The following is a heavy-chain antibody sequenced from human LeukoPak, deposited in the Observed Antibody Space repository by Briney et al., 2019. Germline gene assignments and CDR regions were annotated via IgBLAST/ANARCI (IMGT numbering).Heavy chain of an antibody. J-gene: IGHJ4*02. CDR3: ARVRRVGATTRAHFDY. CDR1: GGSSSTNSYY. D-gene: IGHD1-26*01. V-gene: IGHV4-61*05. Sequence: PSETLSLTCTVSGGSSSTNSYYWGCVRQPPGKGLEWIGYIYYSGSTNYNPSLKSRVTISVDTSKNQFSLKLSSVTAADTAVYYCARVRRVGATTRAHFDYWGQGTLVTVSS. CDR2: IYYSGST.